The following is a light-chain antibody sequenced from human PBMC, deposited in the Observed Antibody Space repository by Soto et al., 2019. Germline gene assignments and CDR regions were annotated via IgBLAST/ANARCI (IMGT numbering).Light chain of an antibody. CDR1: RSLLYSSNIKNY. CDR2: WAS. CDR3: QQYYSTPYT. Sequence: DIVMTQSPDSLAVSLGERATIKCKSSRSLLYSSNIKNYLAWYQHRPGQPPKLLFYWASTRESGVPDRFSGGGSGTDFTLTINSLQAEDVAVYYCQQYYSTPYTFGQGTKLEIK. J-gene: IGKJ2*01. V-gene: IGKV4-1*01.